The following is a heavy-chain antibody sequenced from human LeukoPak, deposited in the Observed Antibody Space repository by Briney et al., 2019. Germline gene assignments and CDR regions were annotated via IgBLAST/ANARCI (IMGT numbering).Heavy chain of an antibody. V-gene: IGHV4-59*01. CDR3: ARALRYFDWLSTRHYYYYMDV. Sequence: SETLSLTCTVSGGSISSYYWSWIRQPPGKGLEWIGYIYYSGSTNYNPSLKSRVTISVGTSKNQFSLKLSSVTAADTAVYYCARALRYFDWLSTRHYYYYMDVWGKGTTVTVSS. CDR1: GGSISSYY. D-gene: IGHD3-9*01. J-gene: IGHJ6*03. CDR2: IYYSGST.